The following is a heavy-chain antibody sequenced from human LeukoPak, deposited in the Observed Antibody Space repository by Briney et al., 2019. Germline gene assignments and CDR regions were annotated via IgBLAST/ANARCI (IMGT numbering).Heavy chain of an antibody. CDR2: INHSGST. CDR3: ARIGIAVAGRVY. Sequence: SETLSLACAVYGGSFSGYCWSWIRQPPGKGLEWIGEINHSGSTNYNPSLKSRVTISVDTSKNQFSLKLSSVTAADTAVYYCARIGIAVAGRVYWGQGTLVTVSS. CDR1: GGSFSGYC. J-gene: IGHJ4*02. V-gene: IGHV4-34*01. D-gene: IGHD6-19*01.